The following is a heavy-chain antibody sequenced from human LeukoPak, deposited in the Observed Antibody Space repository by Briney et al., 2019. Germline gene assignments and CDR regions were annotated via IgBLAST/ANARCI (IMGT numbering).Heavy chain of an antibody. D-gene: IGHD3-22*01. CDR3: ARDYYDSSGEGYDAFDI. V-gene: IGHV3-21*01. CDR2: ISSSSSYI. CDR1: GFTFSSYS. J-gene: IGHJ3*02. Sequence: GSLRLSCAASGFTFSSYSMNWVRQAPGKGLEWVSSISSSSSYIYYADSVKGRFTISRDNAKNSLYLQMNSLRAEDTAVYYCARDYYDSSGEGYDAFDIWGQGTMVTVSS.